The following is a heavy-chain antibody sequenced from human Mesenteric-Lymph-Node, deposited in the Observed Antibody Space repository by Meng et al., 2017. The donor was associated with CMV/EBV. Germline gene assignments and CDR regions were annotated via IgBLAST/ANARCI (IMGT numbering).Heavy chain of an antibody. D-gene: IGHD4-23*01. J-gene: IGHJ4*02. CDR3: ARVRGGGLTFDFDY. Sequence: SGGSIISGGYYWSWIRQHPGKGLEWIGYIYHGGSTYYSPSLRSRIIISVETSKNQFSLSLSSVTAADTAVYYCARVRGGGLTFDFDYWGQGTLVTVSS. CDR2: IYHGGST. CDR1: GGSIISGGYY. V-gene: IGHV4-31*02.